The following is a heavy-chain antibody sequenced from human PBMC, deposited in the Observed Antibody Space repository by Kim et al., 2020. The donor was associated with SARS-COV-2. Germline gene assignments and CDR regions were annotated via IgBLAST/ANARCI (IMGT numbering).Heavy chain of an antibody. CDR3: AKGAWHYDSSGYYYDDAFDI. V-gene: IGHV3-9*01. Sequence: RFTISRDNAKNSLYLQMNSLRAEDTALYYCAKGAWHYDSSGYYYDDAFDIWGQGTMVTVSS. D-gene: IGHD3-22*01. J-gene: IGHJ3*02.